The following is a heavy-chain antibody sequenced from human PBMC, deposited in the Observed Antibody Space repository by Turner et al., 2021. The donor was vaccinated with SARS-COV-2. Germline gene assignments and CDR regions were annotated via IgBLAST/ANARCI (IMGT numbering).Heavy chain of an antibody. V-gene: IGHV3-21*01. J-gene: IGHJ5*02. CDR1: GFTFRRYS. CDR3: ARGTYYYDSSVYSGTNWFDP. Sequence: EVQLVESGGGLVKPGGSLRLPCAASGFTFRRYSMNWVRQAPGKGLEWVSSISSSSSYIYYADSVKGRITISRDNAKNSLYLQMNSLRAEDTAVYYCARGTYYYDSSVYSGTNWFDPWGQGTLVTVSS. CDR2: ISSSSSYI. D-gene: IGHD3-22*01.